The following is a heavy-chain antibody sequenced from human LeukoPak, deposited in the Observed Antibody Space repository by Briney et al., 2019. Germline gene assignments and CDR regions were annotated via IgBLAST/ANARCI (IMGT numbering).Heavy chain of an antibody. CDR1: GFTFSSYA. Sequence: GGSLRLSCAASGFTFSSYAMSWVPQAPGKGLEWVSGISGSGGSTYYADSVKGRFTISRDNSKNMLYLQMNSLRAEDTAVYYCAKDLTYCSGGSCYLVDYWGQGTLVTVSS. CDR2: ISGSGGST. CDR3: AKDLTYCSGGSCYLVDY. D-gene: IGHD2-15*01. J-gene: IGHJ4*02. V-gene: IGHV3-23*01.